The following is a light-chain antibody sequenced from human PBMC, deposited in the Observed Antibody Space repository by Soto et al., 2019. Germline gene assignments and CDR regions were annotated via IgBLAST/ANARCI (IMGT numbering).Light chain of an antibody. CDR3: CSYAGSYTHV. CDR1: SSNIGAGYD. V-gene: IGLV1-40*01. J-gene: IGLJ6*01. Sequence: QSVLTQPPSVSGAPGQRVTISCTGSSSNIGAGYDVHWYQQLPGTAPKLLIYGNTNRPSGVPDRFSGSRSGTSASLAISGLRSEDEADYYCCSYAGSYTHVFGSGTQLTVL. CDR2: GNT.